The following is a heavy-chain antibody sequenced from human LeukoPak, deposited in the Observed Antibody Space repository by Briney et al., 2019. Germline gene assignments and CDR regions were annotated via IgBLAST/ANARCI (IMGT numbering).Heavy chain of an antibody. CDR3: AREGNYDSSGYHDAFDI. CDR1: GYTFTSYY. D-gene: IGHD3-22*01. V-gene: IGHV1-46*01. Sequence: ASVKVSCKASGYTFTSYYMHWVRQAPGQGLEWMGIINPSGGSTSYAQKFQGRVTMTRDTSTSTVYMELSSLRSEDTAVYYCAREGNYDSSGYHDAFDIWGQGTMVTVS. J-gene: IGHJ3*02. CDR2: INPSGGST.